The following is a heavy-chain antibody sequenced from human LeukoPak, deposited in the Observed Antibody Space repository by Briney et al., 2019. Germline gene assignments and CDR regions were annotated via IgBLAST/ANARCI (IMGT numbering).Heavy chain of an antibody. D-gene: IGHD1-26*01. V-gene: IGHV4-61*05. CDR1: GGSISSSSYY. CDR2: IYYSGST. CDR3: ASQLVEATHLDY. Sequence: SETLSLTCTVSGGSISSSSYYWGWIRQPPGKGLEWIGYIYYSGSTNYNPSLKSRVTISVDTSKNQFSLKLSSVTAADTAVYYCASQLVEATHLDYWGQGTLVTVSS. J-gene: IGHJ4*02.